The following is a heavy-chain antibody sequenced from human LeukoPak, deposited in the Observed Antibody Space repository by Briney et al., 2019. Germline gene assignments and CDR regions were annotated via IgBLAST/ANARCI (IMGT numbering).Heavy chain of an antibody. J-gene: IGHJ3*01. CDR1: GGSISSYY. CDR3: ARHFPPAFGV. V-gene: IGHV4-59*08. CDR2: IYYSGST. Sequence: SETLSLTCTVSGGSISSYYWSWIRQPPGKGLEWIGYIYYSGSTNYNPSLKSRVTISVDTSKNQFSLKLSSVTAADTAVYYCARHFPPAFGVWGQGTMVTVSS.